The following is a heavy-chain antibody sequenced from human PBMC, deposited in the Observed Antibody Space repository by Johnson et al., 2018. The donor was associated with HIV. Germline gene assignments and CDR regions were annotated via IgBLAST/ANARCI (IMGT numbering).Heavy chain of an antibody. CDR1: GFTFRSYD. V-gene: IGHV3-33*08. CDR2: ISNDGGSK. D-gene: IGHD2-15*01. Sequence: QVQLVESGGGLVQPGGSLRLSCAASGFTFRSYDMHWVRQATGKGLEWVTFISNDGGSKYYADSVRGRFTISRDISKNTMFVQMNSLRAEDTAVYYCARVRCSGGTCYLWALGWAFDIWGQGTMVTVSS. J-gene: IGHJ3*02. CDR3: ARVRCSGGTCYLWALGWAFDI.